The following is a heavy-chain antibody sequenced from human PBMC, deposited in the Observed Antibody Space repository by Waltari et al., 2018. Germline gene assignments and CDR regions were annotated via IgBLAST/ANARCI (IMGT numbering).Heavy chain of an antibody. D-gene: IGHD2-21*02. Sequence: QLQLQESGPRLVRPSETLSLTCTVSGGSISSTTYYWAWIRQTPGKGLEWIGYIHYSGNTYYTPSLRSRVTISVDPSKNQFSLNLRSVTAADTAVYYCARRVVTTGGVDYWGQGTLVTVSS. CDR1: GGSISSTTYY. J-gene: IGHJ4*02. V-gene: IGHV4-39*07. CDR2: IHYSGNT. CDR3: ARRVVTTGGVDY.